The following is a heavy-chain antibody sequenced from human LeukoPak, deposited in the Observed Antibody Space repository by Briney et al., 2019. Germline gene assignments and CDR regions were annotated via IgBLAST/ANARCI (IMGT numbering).Heavy chain of an antibody. CDR3: ARETPEYD. Sequence: GWSLRLSCAASGFTFSSYSMNWVRQAPGKGLEWVSYISSSSSTIYYADSVKGRFTISRDNAKNSLYLQMNRLRDEDTAVYYCARETPEYDWGQGTLVTVSS. V-gene: IGHV3-48*02. J-gene: IGHJ4*02. CDR2: ISSSSSTI. CDR1: GFTFSSYS. D-gene: IGHD6-6*01.